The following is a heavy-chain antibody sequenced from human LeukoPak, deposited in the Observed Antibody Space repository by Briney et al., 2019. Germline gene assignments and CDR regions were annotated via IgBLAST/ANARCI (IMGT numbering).Heavy chain of an antibody. CDR2: ISYDGSNK. Sequence: GRSLRLSCAASGFTFSSYAMHWVRQAPGKGLEWVAVISYDGSNKYYADSVKGRFTISRDNSKNTLYLQMNSLRAEDTAVYYCARGGQQLVDSADYWGQGTLVTVSS. CDR1: GFTFSSYA. V-gene: IGHV3-30*04. D-gene: IGHD6-13*01. J-gene: IGHJ4*02. CDR3: ARGGQQLVDSADY.